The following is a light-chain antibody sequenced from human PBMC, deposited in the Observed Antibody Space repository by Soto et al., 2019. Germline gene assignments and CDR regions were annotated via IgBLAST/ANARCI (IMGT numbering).Light chain of an antibody. CDR3: QLSQQRSSWPPIA. Sequence: EIVLTQSPATLSLSPGERATLSCGASQSVSSYLAWYQQKPGQAPRLLIYDASNRATGIPARFSGSGSGTDFTLTISSLEPEDFAVYYCQLSQQRSSWPPIAFGQGTRLEIK. CDR2: DAS. CDR1: QSVSSY. V-gene: IGKV3-11*01. J-gene: IGKJ5*01.